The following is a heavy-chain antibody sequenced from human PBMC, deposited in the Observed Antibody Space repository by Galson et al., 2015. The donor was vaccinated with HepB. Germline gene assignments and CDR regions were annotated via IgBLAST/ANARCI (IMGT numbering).Heavy chain of an antibody. Sequence: SLRLSCAASGFTFSGSAMHWVRQASGKGLEWVGRIRSKTNIYATAYAASVKGRFTISRDDSKNTAYLQMNSLKTEDTAVYYCTTPSYYFGSGSPRTRGMDVWGQGTAVTVSS. J-gene: IGHJ6*02. CDR1: GFTFSGSA. V-gene: IGHV3-73*01. CDR3: TTPSYYFGSGSPRTRGMDV. D-gene: IGHD3-10*01. CDR2: IRSKTNIYAT.